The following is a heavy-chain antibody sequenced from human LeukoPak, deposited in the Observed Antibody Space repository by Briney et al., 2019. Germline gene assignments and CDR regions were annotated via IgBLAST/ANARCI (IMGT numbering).Heavy chain of an antibody. D-gene: IGHD3-22*01. CDR3: AKDRYYYDSSGLFDY. J-gene: IGHJ4*02. Sequence: GRSLRLSCAASGFTFSSYGMHWVRQAPGKGLEWVAVIWYDGSNKYYANSVKGRFTISRDNSKNTLYLQMNSLRAEDRAVYYCAKDRYYYDSSGLFDYWGQGTLVTVSS. CDR1: GFTFSSYG. CDR2: IWYDGSNK. V-gene: IGHV3-33*06.